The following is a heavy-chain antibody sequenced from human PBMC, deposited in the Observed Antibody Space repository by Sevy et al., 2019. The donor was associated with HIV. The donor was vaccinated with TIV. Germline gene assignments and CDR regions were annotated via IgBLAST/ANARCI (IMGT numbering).Heavy chain of an antibody. CDR2: ISGSSNYI. V-gene: IGHV3-21*06. Sequence: GGSLRLSCAASGFTFNNFSMNWVRQAPGKGLQWVSSISGSSNYIYYAESLKGRFIISRDNVKDTVFLQMNSLRADDTAVYYCARGPPDGSYDYFDSWGQGTLVTVSS. CDR3: ARGPPDGSYDYFDS. CDR1: GFTFNNFS. D-gene: IGHD1-26*01. J-gene: IGHJ4*02.